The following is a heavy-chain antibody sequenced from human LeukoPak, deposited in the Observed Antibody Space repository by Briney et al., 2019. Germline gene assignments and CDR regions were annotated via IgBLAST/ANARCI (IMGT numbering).Heavy chain of an antibody. D-gene: IGHD1-26*01. V-gene: IGHV4-59*12. J-gene: IGHJ6*03. CDR1: GAFISSYH. CDR2: IYYSGST. CDR3: ARDLGSYQGYYYYMDV. Sequence: PSETLSLTCTVSGAFISSYHWSWIRQPPGKGLEWIGYIYYSGSTTYNPSLKSRLTMSLDTSKNQFSLKLSSVTAADTAVYYCARDLGSYQGYYYYMDVWGKGTTVTVSS.